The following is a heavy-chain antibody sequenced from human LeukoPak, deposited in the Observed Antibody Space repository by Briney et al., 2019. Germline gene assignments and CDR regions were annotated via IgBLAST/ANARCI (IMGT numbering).Heavy chain of an antibody. J-gene: IGHJ4*02. D-gene: IGHD4/OR15-4a*01. CDR3: ARRAGAYSHPYDY. CDR2: ISAYNGNT. Sequence: VASVTVSCKASGYTFTSYGISWVRQAPGQGLEWMGWISAYNGNTNYAQKLQGRVTMSTDTSTSTAHMELRSLRSDDTAVYYCARRAGAYSHPYDYWGQGTLVTVSS. CDR1: GYTFTSYG. V-gene: IGHV1-18*01.